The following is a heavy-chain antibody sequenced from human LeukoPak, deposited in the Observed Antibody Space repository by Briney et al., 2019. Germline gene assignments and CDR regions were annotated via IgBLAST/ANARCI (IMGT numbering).Heavy chain of an antibody. J-gene: IGHJ3*02. V-gene: IGHV3-21*01. D-gene: IGHD7-27*01. Sequence: GGSLRLSCAASGFTFSSYSMNWVRQAPGKGLEWVSSISSSSSYIYYADSVKGRFTISRDNAKNPLYLQMNSLRAEDTAVYYCARALTGYHDAFDIWGQGTMVTVSS. CDR2: ISSSSSYI. CDR3: ARALTGYHDAFDI. CDR1: GFTFSSYS.